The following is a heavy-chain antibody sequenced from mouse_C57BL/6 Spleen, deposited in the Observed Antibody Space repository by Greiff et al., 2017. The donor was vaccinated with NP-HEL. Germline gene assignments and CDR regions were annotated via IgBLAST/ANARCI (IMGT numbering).Heavy chain of an antibody. Sequence: QVQLQQPGAELVRPGSSVKLSCKASGYTFTSYWMHWVKQRPIQGLEWIGNIDPSDRETHYNQKFKDKATLTVDKSSSTADMQLSSLTSEDSAVYYFARRRDYYGLDYWGQGTTLTVSS. V-gene: IGHV1-52*01. CDR2: IDPSDRET. CDR1: GYTFTSYW. CDR3: ARRRDYYGLDY. D-gene: IGHD1-1*01. J-gene: IGHJ2*01.